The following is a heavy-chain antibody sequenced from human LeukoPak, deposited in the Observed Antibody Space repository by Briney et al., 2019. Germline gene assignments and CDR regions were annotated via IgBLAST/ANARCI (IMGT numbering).Heavy chain of an antibody. Sequence: GSLRLSCAASGFTFSSYAMHWVRQAPGKGLEYVSAISSNGGSTYYANSVKGRFTISRDNSKSTLYLQMNSLRAEDTAVYYCAKDWGEYFDYVWGSFTSFDSWGQGTLVTVSS. D-gene: IGHD3-16*01. J-gene: IGHJ4*02. CDR1: GFTFSSYA. CDR2: ISSNGGST. CDR3: AKDWGEYFDYVWGSFTSFDS. V-gene: IGHV3-64*01.